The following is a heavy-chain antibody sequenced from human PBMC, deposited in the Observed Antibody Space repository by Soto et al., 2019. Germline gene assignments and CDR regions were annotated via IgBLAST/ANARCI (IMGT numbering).Heavy chain of an antibody. V-gene: IGHV3-11*04. Sequence: ISGSGGSTYYADSVKGRFTISRDNAKNSLYLQMNSLRAEDTAVYYCARDSDVEGYWGQGTLVTVSS. D-gene: IGHD1-1*01. CDR3: ARDSDVEGY. CDR2: ISGSGGST. J-gene: IGHJ4*02.